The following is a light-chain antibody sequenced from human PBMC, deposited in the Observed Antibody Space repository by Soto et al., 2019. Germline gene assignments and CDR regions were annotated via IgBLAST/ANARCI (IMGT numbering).Light chain of an antibody. J-gene: IGKJ1*01. CDR3: QQYVSSPWA. CDR2: DAS. CDR1: QAISDN. Sequence: IVMTQSPATLCVSPGERATLSCRASQAISDNLAWYQHKPGQPPRLLIYDASTRATGIPARFSGGGSGTDFTLTISRLEPEDSAVYYCQQYVSSPWAFGQGTKVDIK. V-gene: IGKV3-15*01.